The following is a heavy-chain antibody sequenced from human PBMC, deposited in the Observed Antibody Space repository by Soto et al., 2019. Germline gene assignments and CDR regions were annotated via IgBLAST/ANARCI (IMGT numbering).Heavy chain of an antibody. CDR1: GGTFSSYA. CDR2: IIPIFGTA. J-gene: IGHJ6*02. D-gene: IGHD3-22*01. CDR3: ASGYYYDSSGYALGYYYYYGIDV. Sequence: ASVKVSCKASGGTFSSYAISWVRQAPGQGLEWMGGIIPIFGTANYAQKFQGRVTITADESTSTAYMELSSLRSEDTAVYYCASGYYYDSSGYALGYYYYYGIDVWG. V-gene: IGHV1-69*13.